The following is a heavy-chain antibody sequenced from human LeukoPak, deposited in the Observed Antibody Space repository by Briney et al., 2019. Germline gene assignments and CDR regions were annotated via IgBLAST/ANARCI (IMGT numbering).Heavy chain of an antibody. V-gene: IGHV1-18*01. J-gene: IGHJ4*02. CDR1: GYIFTNYG. CDR3: ARLAPDCGGDCYLDY. D-gene: IGHD2-21*02. Sequence: ASVKVSCKASGYIFTNYGISWVRQAPGQGLEWMGWISAYNGNTKYVQKLQGRVTITADKSTSTAYTELSSLRSEDTAVYYCARLAPDCGGDCYLDYWGQGTLVTVSS. CDR2: ISAYNGNT.